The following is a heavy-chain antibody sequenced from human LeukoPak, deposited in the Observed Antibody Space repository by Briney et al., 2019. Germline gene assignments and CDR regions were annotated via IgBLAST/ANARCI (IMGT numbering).Heavy chain of an antibody. Sequence: SETLSLTCAVSGGSISSSSYFWGWIRQPPGKGLEWIGSFFYSGSTYYNPSLKSRVTISVDTSKNQFSLKLSSVTAADTAVYYCARESVAATLAFDIWGQGTMVTVSS. CDR1: GGSISSSSYF. D-gene: IGHD2-15*01. J-gene: IGHJ3*02. V-gene: IGHV4-39*07. CDR3: ARESVAATLAFDI. CDR2: FFYSGST.